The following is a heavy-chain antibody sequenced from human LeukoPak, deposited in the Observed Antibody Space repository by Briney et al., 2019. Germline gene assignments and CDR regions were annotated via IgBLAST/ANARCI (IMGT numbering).Heavy chain of an antibody. V-gene: IGHV3-23*01. Sequence: GGSLRLSCAASGFTFSSYAMSWVRQAPGKGLEWVSAISGSGGSTYYADSVKGRFTISRDNSKNTLYLQMNSLRAEDTAVYYCAKDQAPTVTTEDDAFDIWGQGTMVTVSS. CDR3: AKDQAPTVTTEDDAFDI. J-gene: IGHJ3*02. D-gene: IGHD4-11*01. CDR1: GFTFSSYA. CDR2: ISGSGGST.